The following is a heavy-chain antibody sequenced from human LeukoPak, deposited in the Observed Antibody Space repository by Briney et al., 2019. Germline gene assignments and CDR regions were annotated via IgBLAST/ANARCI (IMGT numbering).Heavy chain of an antibody. CDR2: IYYSGST. Sequence: SETLSLTCTVSGGSIRSYYWSWIRQPPGKGLEWIGYIYYSGSTNYNPSLKSRVTISVDTSKNQFSLKLSSVTAADTAVYYCARGGRITGTMEPFDYWGQGTLVTVSS. D-gene: IGHD1-7*01. CDR1: GGSIRSYY. J-gene: IGHJ4*02. V-gene: IGHV4-59*01. CDR3: ARGGRITGTMEPFDY.